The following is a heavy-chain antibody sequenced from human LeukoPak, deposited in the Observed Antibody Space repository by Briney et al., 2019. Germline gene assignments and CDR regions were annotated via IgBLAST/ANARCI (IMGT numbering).Heavy chain of an antibody. Sequence: PGGSLRLPCAASGFPFRSYSMDWVRQAPGKGVEWGSYISSSSSTIYYADSVKGRFTISRDNDKNSLYLQMNSLRAEDTAVYYCARSSGYPFFDYWGQGTLVTVSS. CDR3: ARSSGYPFFDY. V-gene: IGHV3-48*01. J-gene: IGHJ4*02. CDR2: ISSSSSTI. D-gene: IGHD3-22*01. CDR1: GFPFRSYS.